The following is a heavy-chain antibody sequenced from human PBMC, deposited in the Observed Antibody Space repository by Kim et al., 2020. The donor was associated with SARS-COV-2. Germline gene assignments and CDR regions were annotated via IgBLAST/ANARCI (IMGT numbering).Heavy chain of an antibody. V-gene: IGHV3-23*01. Sequence: ADSVRGRFTISRDNTNNTLYLQLNSLRAEDTAVYYCAKDKWGAAGNFDYWGQGTLVTVSS. CDR3: AKDKWGAAGNFDY. D-gene: IGHD6-13*01. J-gene: IGHJ4*02.